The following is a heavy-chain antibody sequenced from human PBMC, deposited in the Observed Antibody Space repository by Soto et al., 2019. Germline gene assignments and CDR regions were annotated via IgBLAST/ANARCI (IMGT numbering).Heavy chain of an antibody. CDR3: ARGVRGSGWSTTIYYYYGMDV. V-gene: IGHV3-21*01. J-gene: IGHJ6*02. Sequence: EVQLVESGGGLVKPGGSLRLSCAASGFTFSSYSLNWVRQAPGKGLEWVSSISSSSSYIYYADSVKGRFAISRDDAKNSLYLQVNSLGAEDTAVYYCARGVRGSGWSTTIYYYYGMDVWGQGTTVTVSS. D-gene: IGHD6-19*01. CDR1: GFTFSSYS. CDR2: ISSSSSYI.